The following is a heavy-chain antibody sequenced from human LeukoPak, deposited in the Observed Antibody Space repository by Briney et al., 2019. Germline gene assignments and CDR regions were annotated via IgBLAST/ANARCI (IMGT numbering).Heavy chain of an antibody. J-gene: IGHJ4*02. CDR2: IYHSGST. D-gene: IGHD1-26*01. CDR1: GYSISSGYY. Sequence: PSETLSLTCTVSGYSISSGYYWGWIRQPPGKGLEWIGSIYHSGSTYYNPSLNIRVTIPVDTSKNQLSLMRTSVTAAATAVYYCARDRVGATAEFDYWGQGTLVTVSS. CDR3: ARDRVGATAEFDY. V-gene: IGHV4-38-2*02.